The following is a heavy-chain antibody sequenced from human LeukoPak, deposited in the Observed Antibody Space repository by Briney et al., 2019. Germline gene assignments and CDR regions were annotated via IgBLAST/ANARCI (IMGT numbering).Heavy chain of an antibody. J-gene: IGHJ6*02. CDR3: ARYDSSGHQYYYYGMDV. D-gene: IGHD3-22*01. V-gene: IGHV4-59*01. CDR1: GGSISSYY. CDR2: IYYSGST. Sequence: SETLSLTCTVSGGSISSYYWSWIRQPPGKGLEWIGYIYYSGSTNYNPSLKSRVTISVDTSKNQFSLKLSSVTAADTAVYYCARYDSSGHQYYYYGMDVWGQGTTVTVSS.